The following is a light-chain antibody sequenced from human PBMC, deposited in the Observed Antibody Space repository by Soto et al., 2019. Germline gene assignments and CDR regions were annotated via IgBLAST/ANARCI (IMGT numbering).Light chain of an antibody. V-gene: IGKV1-39*01. Sequence: DIQMTQSPSSLSASVGDRVTITCRASQNIRNYLNWYQQKPGDAPKLLIYAASTLQGAVPSRFIGSGAGTDFTLTISSLQPEDFATYHCQQGHSTPYTFGQGTRLEI. CDR2: AAS. CDR1: QNIRNY. CDR3: QQGHSTPYT. J-gene: IGKJ2*01.